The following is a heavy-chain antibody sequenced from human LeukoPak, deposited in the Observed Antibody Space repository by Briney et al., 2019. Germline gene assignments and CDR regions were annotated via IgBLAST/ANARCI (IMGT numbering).Heavy chain of an antibody. CDR2: ISGSGGST. CDR1: GFTFSSYA. CDR3: AKDLKAAAGTWFDP. Sequence: GGSLRLSCAASGFTFSSYAMCWVRQAPGKGLEWVSAISGSGGSTYYANSVKGRFTISRDNSKNTLYLQMNSLRAEDTAVYYCAKDLKAAAGTWFDPWGQGTLVTVSS. V-gene: IGHV3-23*01. J-gene: IGHJ5*02. D-gene: IGHD6-13*01.